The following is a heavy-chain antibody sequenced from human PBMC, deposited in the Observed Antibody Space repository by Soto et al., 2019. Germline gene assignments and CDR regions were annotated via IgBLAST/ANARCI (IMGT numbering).Heavy chain of an antibody. CDR2: IIPIFGTA. V-gene: IGHV1-69*13. CDR1: GGTFSSYA. D-gene: IGHD2-15*01. CDR3: ASCGHDYCGNSYEYCYFGMDX. Sequence: ASVKVSCKASGGTFSSYAISWVRQAPGQGLEWMGGIIPIFGTANYAQKFQGRVTITADESTRTDYMELSSLRSEDTAVYYCASCGHDYCGNSYEYCYFGMDXWGQGTMVTVS. J-gene: IGHJ6*02.